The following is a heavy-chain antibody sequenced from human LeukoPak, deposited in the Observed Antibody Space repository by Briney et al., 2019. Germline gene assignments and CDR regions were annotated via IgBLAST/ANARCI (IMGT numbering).Heavy chain of an antibody. CDR2: ISGSGGST. V-gene: IGHV3-23*01. CDR1: GFTFSSYA. CDR3: AKEGNYYDSSGYYYGKYFQH. Sequence: PGGSLRLSCAASGFTFSSYAMSWVRRAPGKGLEWVSAISGSGGSTYYADSVKGRFTISRDNSKNTLYLQMNSLRAEDTAVYYCAKEGNYYDSSGYYYGKYFQHWGQGTLVTVSS. D-gene: IGHD3-22*01. J-gene: IGHJ1*01.